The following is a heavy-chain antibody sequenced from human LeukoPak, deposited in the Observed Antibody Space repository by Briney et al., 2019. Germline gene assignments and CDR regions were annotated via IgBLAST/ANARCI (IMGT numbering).Heavy chain of an antibody. D-gene: IGHD5-24*01. CDR1: GFPSSGYW. V-gene: IGHV3-7*04. CDR2: IKQDGSKK. J-gene: IGHJ4*02. Sequence: GGSLRLSCVASGFPSSGYWLTWVRRAQGKGLEGVANIKQDGSKKSYVDSVKGRFTISRDNAKNSLYLQMNSLRAEDTAIYYCTRVGYIDEGIDYWGQGTLVTVSS. CDR3: TRVGYIDEGIDY.